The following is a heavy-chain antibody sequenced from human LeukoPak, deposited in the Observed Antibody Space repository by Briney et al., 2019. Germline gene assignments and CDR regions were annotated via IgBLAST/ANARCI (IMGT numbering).Heavy chain of an antibody. J-gene: IGHJ5*02. D-gene: IGHD3-22*01. CDR3: ARGRDYYAISGYHNWFDA. CDR2: ISPSGDTT. V-gene: IGHV1-46*01. Sequence: ASVKVSCKASGYTFTRYYMHWVRQAPGQGLEWMGIISPSGDTTSYAQKFQGRVTMTRDTSTRTVYLDLSSLRPEDTAVYYCARGRDYYAISGYHNWFDAWGQGTLVTVSS. CDR1: GYTFTRYY.